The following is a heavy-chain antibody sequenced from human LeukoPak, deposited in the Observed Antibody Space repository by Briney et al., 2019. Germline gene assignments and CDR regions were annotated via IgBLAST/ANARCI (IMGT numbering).Heavy chain of an antibody. Sequence: SETLSLTCTVSGGSISSGGYYWSWIRQPPGKGLEWIGYIYHSGSTYYNPSLKSRVTISVDRSKNQFSLKLSSVTAADTAVYYCARSSFPPLGYCSSTSCLTFDYWGQGTLVTVSS. CDR1: GGSISSGGYY. J-gene: IGHJ4*02. CDR2: IYHSGST. D-gene: IGHD2-2*01. V-gene: IGHV4-30-2*01. CDR3: ARSSFPPLGYCSSTSCLTFDY.